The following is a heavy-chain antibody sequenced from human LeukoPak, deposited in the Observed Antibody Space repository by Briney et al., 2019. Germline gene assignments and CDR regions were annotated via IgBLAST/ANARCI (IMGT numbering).Heavy chain of an antibody. V-gene: IGHV3-30*18. CDR1: GFTFSSYG. D-gene: IGHD3-10*01. CDR2: ISYDGSNK. Sequence: GSLRLSCAASGFTFSSYGMHWVRQAPGKGLEWVAVISYDGSNKYYADSVKGRFTISRDNSKNTLYLQMNSLRAEDTAVYYCAKGFRGVTSDNYYYYGMDVWGQGTTVTVSS. J-gene: IGHJ6*02. CDR3: AKGFRGVTSDNYYYYGMDV.